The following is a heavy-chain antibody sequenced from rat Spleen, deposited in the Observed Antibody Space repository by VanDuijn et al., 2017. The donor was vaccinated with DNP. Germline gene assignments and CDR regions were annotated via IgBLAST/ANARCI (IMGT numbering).Heavy chain of an antibody. Sequence: EVRLVESGGGLVQPGRSLKLSCAASGFTFSSFPMAWVRQAPTKGLEWVAYISYEGSSTYNGDSVKGRFTVSRDNAKSTLYLQMNSLRSEDTATYYCATLNYYASLSEYFDYWGPGVMVTVSS. CDR2: ISYEGSST. D-gene: IGHD1-12*01. CDR1: GFTFSSFP. J-gene: IGHJ2*01. CDR3: ATLNYYASLSEYFDY. V-gene: IGHV5-22*01.